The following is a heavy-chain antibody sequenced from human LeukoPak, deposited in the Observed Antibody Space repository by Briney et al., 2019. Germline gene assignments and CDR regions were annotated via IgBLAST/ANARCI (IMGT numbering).Heavy chain of an antibody. Sequence: GSLRLSCAASGFTFSRYSMNWVRQAPGKGLEWVSYISSSSSTIYYADSVKGRFTISRDNAKNSLYLQMNSLRAEDTAVYYCARRSVVVVPAAIYAFDIWGQGTMVTVSS. J-gene: IGHJ3*02. CDR1: GFTFSRYS. D-gene: IGHD2-2*01. V-gene: IGHV3-48*04. CDR3: ARRSVVVVPAAIYAFDI. CDR2: ISSSSSTI.